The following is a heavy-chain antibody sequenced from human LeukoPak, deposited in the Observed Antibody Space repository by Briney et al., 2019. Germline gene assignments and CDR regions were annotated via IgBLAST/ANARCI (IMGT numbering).Heavy chain of an antibody. D-gene: IGHD5-18*01. V-gene: IGHV4-59*01. J-gene: IGHJ5*02. CDR1: GGSISSYY. Sequence: SETLSLTCTQSGGSISSYYWSWIRQPPGKGLEWIGYVHYSGGTNYNPSLKSRVTMSVDTSKNQFSLELNSVTAADTAVYYCARSSRGYSYGAWGQGTLVTVSS. CDR2: VHYSGGT. CDR3: ARSSRGYSYGA.